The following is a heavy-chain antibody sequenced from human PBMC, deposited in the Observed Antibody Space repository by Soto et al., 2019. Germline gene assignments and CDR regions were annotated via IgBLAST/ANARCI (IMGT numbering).Heavy chain of an antibody. CDR2: IYHSGST. D-gene: IGHD6-13*01. CDR3: ARVKGIAAAGLMGYYYYGMDV. V-gene: IGHV4-4*02. J-gene: IGHJ6*02. Sequence: SETLSLTCAVSGGSISSSNWWSWVRQPPGKGLEWIGEIYHSGSTNYNPSLKSRVTISVDKSKNQFSPKLSSVTAADTAVYYCARVKGIAAAGLMGYYYYGMDVWGQGTTVTVSS. CDR1: GGSISSSNW.